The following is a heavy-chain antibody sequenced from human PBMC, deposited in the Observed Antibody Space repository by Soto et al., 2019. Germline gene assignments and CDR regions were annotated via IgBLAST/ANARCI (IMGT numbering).Heavy chain of an antibody. D-gene: IGHD3-16*01. Sequence: NPSETLSLTCAVYGGSFSGYYWSWIRQPPGKGLEWIGEINHSGSTNYNPSLKSRVTISVDTSKNQFSLKLSSVTAADTAVYYCARGYVGYGYTGIYYYYYMDVWGKGTTVTVSS. J-gene: IGHJ6*03. CDR1: GGSFSGYY. V-gene: IGHV4-34*01. CDR2: INHSGST. CDR3: ARGYVGYGYTGIYYYYYMDV.